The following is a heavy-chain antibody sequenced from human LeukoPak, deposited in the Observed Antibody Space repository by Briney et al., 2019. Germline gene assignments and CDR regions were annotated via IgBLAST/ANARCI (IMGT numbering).Heavy chain of an antibody. CDR3: ARAHGYDIGGY. J-gene: IGHJ4*02. D-gene: IGHD3-3*01. CDR2: ITSTGSYT. Sequence: GGSLRLSCAASGFTFSSYSMNWVRQAPGKGLEWVSSITSTGSYTFYADSVKGRFTISRDNAKNSLYLQMNSLRAEGTAVYYCARAHGYDIGGYWGQGTLVTVSS. V-gene: IGHV3-21*01. CDR1: GFTFSSYS.